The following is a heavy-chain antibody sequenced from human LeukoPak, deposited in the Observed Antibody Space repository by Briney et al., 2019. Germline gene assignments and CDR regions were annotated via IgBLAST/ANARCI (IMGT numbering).Heavy chain of an antibody. CDR2: ISAYNGNT. CDR1: GYTFTSYG. V-gene: IGHV1-18*01. D-gene: IGHD3-10*01. Sequence: ASVKVPCMASGYTFTSYGISWVRQAPGQGLERMGWISAYNGNTNYAQSLQGRVTMTTDTSTNTAYMELRSLRSDDTAVYYCARSGSIGPYGYYYFYNMDVWGQGTTVTVSS. CDR3: ARSGSIGPYGYYYFYNMDV. J-gene: IGHJ6*02.